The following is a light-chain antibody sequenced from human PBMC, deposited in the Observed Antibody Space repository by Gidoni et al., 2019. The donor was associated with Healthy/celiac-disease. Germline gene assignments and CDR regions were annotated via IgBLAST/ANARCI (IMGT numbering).Light chain of an antibody. J-gene: IGKJ3*01. CDR2: GAS. CDR1: QSVSSSY. V-gene: IGKV3-20*01. CDR3: QQYGSSPGFT. Sequence: ELVLTQSPGTLSLSPVERATLSCRASQSVSSSYLAWYQQKPGQAPRLLIYGASSRATGIPDRFSGSGSGTDFTLTSSRLEPEDFAVYYCQQYGSSPGFTFXHXTKVDIK.